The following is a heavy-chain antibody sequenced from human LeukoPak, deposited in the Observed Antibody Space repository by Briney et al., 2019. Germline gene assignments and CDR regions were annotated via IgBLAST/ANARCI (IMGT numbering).Heavy chain of an antibody. CDR1: GFTFSSYG. V-gene: IGHV3-30*18. D-gene: IGHD2-2*01. CDR2: ISYDGSNK. Sequence: GGSLRLSCAASGFTFSSYGMHWVRQAPGKGLEWVAVISYDGSNKYYADSVKGRFTISRDNSKNTLYLQMNSLRAEDTAVYYCAKERGYCSSTSCRFDYWGQGTLVTVSS. CDR3: AKERGYCSSTSCRFDY. J-gene: IGHJ4*02.